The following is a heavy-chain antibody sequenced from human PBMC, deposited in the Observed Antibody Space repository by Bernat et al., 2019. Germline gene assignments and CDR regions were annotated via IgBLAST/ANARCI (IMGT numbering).Heavy chain of an antibody. V-gene: IGHV3-7*01. J-gene: IGHJ4*02. CDR3: AEGGSFDY. CDR2: INQDGSEK. CDR1: GFTFSSYW. D-gene: IGHD3-16*01. Sequence: EVQLVESGGGLVQPGGSLRRSCAASGFTFSSYWMSWVRQAPGKGLEWVANINQDGSEKNYVDSVKGRFTISRDNAKNSLYLQMNSLRAEDTAVYYCAEGGSFDYWGQGTLVTVSS.